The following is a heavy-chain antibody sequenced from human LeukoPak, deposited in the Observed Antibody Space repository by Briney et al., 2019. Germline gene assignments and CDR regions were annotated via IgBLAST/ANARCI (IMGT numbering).Heavy chain of an antibody. Sequence: GRSLRLSCAASGFTFSSYGMHWVRQAPGKGLEWVAFIRYDGSNKYYADSVKGRFTISRDNSKNTLYLQMNSLRAEDTAVYYCARDHVVRGVILYYFDYWGQGTLVTVSS. J-gene: IGHJ4*02. V-gene: IGHV3-33*01. CDR1: GFTFSSYG. D-gene: IGHD3-10*01. CDR2: IRYDGSNK. CDR3: ARDHVVRGVILYYFDY.